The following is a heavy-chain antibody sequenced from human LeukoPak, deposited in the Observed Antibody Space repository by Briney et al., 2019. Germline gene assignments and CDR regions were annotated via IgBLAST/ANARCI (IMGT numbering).Heavy chain of an antibody. CDR2: INHSGST. CDR3: ARQPPSWEFGGAIVKRRGYYYYYMDV. D-gene: IGHD3-16*02. V-gene: IGHV4-34*01. J-gene: IGHJ6*03. CDR1: GGSFSGYY. Sequence: SETLSLTCAVYGGSFSGYYWSWIRQPPGKGLEWIGEINHSGSTNYNPSLKSRVTISVDTSKNQFSLKLSSVTAADTAVYYCARQPPSWEFGGAIVKRRGYYYYYMDVWGKGTTVTISS.